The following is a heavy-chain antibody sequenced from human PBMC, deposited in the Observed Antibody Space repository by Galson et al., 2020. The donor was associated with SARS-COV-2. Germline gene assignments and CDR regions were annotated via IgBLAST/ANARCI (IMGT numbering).Heavy chain of an antibody. CDR1: GGSISSSNW. V-gene: IGHV4-4*02. D-gene: IGHD6-19*01. Sequence: SETLSLTCAVSGGSISSSNWWSWVRQPPGKGLEWIGEIYHSGSANYNPSLKSRVTISVDKSKNQFSLKLSSVTAADTAVYYCARDWILPGMIAVAAPFDYWGQGTLVTVSS. CDR3: ARDWILPGMIAVAAPFDY. J-gene: IGHJ4*02. CDR2: IYHSGSA.